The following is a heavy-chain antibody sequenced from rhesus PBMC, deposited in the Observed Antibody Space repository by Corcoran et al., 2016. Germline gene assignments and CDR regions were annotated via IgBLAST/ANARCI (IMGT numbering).Heavy chain of an antibody. J-gene: IGHJ4*01. CDR3: ARGGGNYG. CDR1: GGSISSSNW. Sequence: QVQLQESGPGLVKPSETLSLTCAVSGGSISSSNWWSWIRQPPGKGLEWIGGIYSNTGSTNYNPSLKNRVTISKDTSKNQCSLKLSSVTAADTAVYYCARGGGNYGWGQGVLVTVSS. V-gene: IGHV4S18*01. CDR2: IYSNTGST. D-gene: IGHD1-44*01.